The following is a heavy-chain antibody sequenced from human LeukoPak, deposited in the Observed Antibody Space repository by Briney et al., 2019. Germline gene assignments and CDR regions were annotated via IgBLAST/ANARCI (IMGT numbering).Heavy chain of an antibody. CDR1: GYTFTSYA. V-gene: IGHV7-4-1*01. J-gene: IGHJ1*01. Sequence: ASVKVSCKASGYTFTSYAMNWVRQAPGQGLEWMGWINTNTGNPTYAQGFTGRFVFSLDTSVSTAYLQICSLKAEDTAVYYCAAEPGCSGGSCYGAEYFQHWGQGTLVTVSS. CDR3: AAEPGCSGGSCYGAEYFQH. CDR2: INTNTGNP. D-gene: IGHD2-15*01.